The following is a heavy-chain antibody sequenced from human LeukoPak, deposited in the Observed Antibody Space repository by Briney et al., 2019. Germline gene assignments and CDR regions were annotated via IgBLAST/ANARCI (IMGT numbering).Heavy chain of an antibody. V-gene: IGHV1-2*02. CDR3: AKTIFGVVINPPDNWFDP. CDR1: GYTFMGYY. D-gene: IGHD3-3*01. J-gene: IGHJ5*02. CDR2: INTNSGGT. Sequence: ASVKVSCKASGYTFMGYYMHWVRQAPGQGLEWMGWINTNSGGTNYAQKFQGRVTMTRDTSISTAYMELSRLRSDDTAVYYCAKTIFGVVINPPDNWFDPWGQGTLVTVSS.